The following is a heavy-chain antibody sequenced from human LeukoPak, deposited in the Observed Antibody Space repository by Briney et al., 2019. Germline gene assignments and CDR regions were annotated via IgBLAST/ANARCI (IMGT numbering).Heavy chain of an antibody. J-gene: IGHJ4*02. V-gene: IGHV1-24*01. CDR3: AALPSH. CDR2: FDPEDNET. D-gene: IGHD2-2*01. CDR1: GYSLTKLS. Sequence: ASLRVSCKVSGYSLTKLSLHWMRQAPGKGLEWMGGFDPEDNETLSSEKFQGRVIITEDTSTDSSNMELRNLRIDDTAIYYCAALPSHWGQGTLVTVSS.